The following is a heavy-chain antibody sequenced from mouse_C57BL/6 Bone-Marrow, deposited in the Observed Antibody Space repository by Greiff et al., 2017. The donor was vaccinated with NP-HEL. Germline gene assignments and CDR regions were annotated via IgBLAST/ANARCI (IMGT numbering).Heavy chain of an antibody. D-gene: IGHD3-1*01. CDR1: GYTFTSYW. CDR2: IHPSDSDT. CDR3: AIGEQLSYFDY. J-gene: IGHJ2*01. Sequence: VQLLQPGAELVKPGASVKVSCKASGYTFTSYWLPWVQQRPGQGLEWIGRIHPSDSDTNYNQKFTGKATLTGDKSPSTAYMQLSSLTSEDSAVYDCAIGEQLSYFDYWGQGTTLTVSS. V-gene: IGHV1-74*01.